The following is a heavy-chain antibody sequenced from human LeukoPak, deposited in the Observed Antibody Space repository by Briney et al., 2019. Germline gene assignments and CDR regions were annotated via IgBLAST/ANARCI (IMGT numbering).Heavy chain of an antibody. Sequence: GGSLRLSCAASGFTFSDYAMTWVRQAPGKGLEWVSGINYSAGSTYYADSVKGRFTISRDNAKNSLYLQMNSLRAEDTAVYYCARGGIYYYGSGSYYTPPRPDYYYGMDVWGQGTTVTVSS. J-gene: IGHJ6*02. CDR2: INYSAGST. V-gene: IGHV3-23*01. CDR1: GFTFSDYA. CDR3: ARGGIYYYGSGSYYTPPRPDYYYGMDV. D-gene: IGHD3-10*01.